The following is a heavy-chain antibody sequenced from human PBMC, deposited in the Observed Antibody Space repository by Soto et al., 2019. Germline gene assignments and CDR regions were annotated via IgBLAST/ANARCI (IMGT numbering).Heavy chain of an antibody. J-gene: IGHJ4*02. CDR2: IYYSGST. V-gene: IGHV4-39*01. CDR1: GGSISSSSYY. CDR3: ARHKGGVVVITTTPYYFDY. D-gene: IGHD3-22*01. Sequence: SETLSLTCTVSGGSISSSSYYWGWIRQPPGKGLEWIGSIYYSGSTYYNPSLKSRVTISVDTSKNQFSLKLSSVTAADTAVYYCARHKGGVVVITTTPYYFDYWGQGTLVTVSS.